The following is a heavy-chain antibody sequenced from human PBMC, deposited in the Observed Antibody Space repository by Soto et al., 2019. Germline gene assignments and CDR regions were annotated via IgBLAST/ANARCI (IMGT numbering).Heavy chain of an antibody. D-gene: IGHD3-16*01. V-gene: IGHV1-2*02. J-gene: IGHJ4*02. Sequence: WVRQLPGQGLEWMGWIFPNTGATKYAQKFQGRVTMTRDTSINTAYMEVSGLTSDDTAVYYCAKLMITFRGVLDDSWGQGTLVTVSS. CDR2: IFPNTGAT. CDR3: AKLMITFRGVLDDS.